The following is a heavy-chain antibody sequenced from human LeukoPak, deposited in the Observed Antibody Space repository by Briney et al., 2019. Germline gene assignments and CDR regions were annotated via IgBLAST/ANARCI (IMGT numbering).Heavy chain of an antibody. CDR2: IGSNSSYI. J-gene: IGHJ4*02. Sequence: GGSLRLSCAASGFTFSAYSMTWVRQAPGKELEWVSSIGSNSSYIYYADSLKGRFAISRDNAENSLYLQMNSLRVEDTAMYYCARGQILFYYGSSGYTHDYWGQGTLVTVSS. CDR1: GFTFSAYS. CDR3: ARGQILFYYGSSGYTHDY. V-gene: IGHV3-21*01. D-gene: IGHD3-22*01.